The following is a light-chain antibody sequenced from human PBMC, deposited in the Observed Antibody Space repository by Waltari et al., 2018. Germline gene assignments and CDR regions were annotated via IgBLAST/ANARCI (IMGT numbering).Light chain of an antibody. CDR2: EVS. CDR1: SRAVGGYNY. V-gene: IGLV2-14*01. CDR3: SSYTSSNTYYV. Sequence: QSALTQPAPVSGSPGQSITISCTGTSRAVGGYNYVSWYQHHPGNAPKLMIYEVSTRPSGVSTRFSGSKSGNTASLTISGLQAEDEADYHCSSYTSSNTYYVFGTGTKVTVL. J-gene: IGLJ1*01.